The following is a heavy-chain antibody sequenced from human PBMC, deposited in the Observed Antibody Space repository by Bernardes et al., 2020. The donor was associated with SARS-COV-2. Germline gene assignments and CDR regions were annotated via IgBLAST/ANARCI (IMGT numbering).Heavy chain of an antibody. CDR1: GFTFSSYA. J-gene: IGHJ6*02. V-gene: IGHV3-23*01. D-gene: IGHD4-4*01. CDR3: AKDYSVIGQAVYYYGLDV. Sequence: GSLRLSCAASGFTFSSYAMSWVRQAPGKGLEWVSTISGSGDATSYADSVKGRFTISRDNSKNTLYLQMNSLRAEDTAVYYCAKDYSVIGQAVYYYGLDVWGQGTTVTVSS. CDR2: ISGSGDAT.